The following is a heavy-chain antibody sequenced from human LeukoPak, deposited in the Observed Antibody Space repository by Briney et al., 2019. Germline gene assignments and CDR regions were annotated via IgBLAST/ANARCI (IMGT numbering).Heavy chain of an antibody. CDR2: INEGGDT. D-gene: IGHD4-11*01. V-gene: IGHV4-34*01. J-gene: IGHJ6*03. CDR3: ARGLGWKVTTMGLFYMDV. Sequence: PSETLSLTCAVYGSSFSGFDWSWVRQAPGKGLEWIGEINEGGDTKYNPSLKSRVTLSVDTSRNEFSLKIRSVTAADTAVYYCARGLGWKVTTMGLFYMDVWGEGTTVTVSS. CDR1: GSSFSGFD.